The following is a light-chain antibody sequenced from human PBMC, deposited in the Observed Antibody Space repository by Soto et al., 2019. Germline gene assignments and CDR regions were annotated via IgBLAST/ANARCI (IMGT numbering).Light chain of an antibody. CDR2: GAS. Sequence: EIVLTQSPGTLSLSPGERATLSCRASQSVSSSYLAWYQQKPGQAPRLLIYGASSRATGLPDRFSGSGSGTDFPLTISRMEPEDFAVYYCQQYGSSPPWTFGQGTKVEIK. V-gene: IGKV3-20*01. CDR3: QQYGSSPPWT. J-gene: IGKJ1*01. CDR1: QSVSSSY.